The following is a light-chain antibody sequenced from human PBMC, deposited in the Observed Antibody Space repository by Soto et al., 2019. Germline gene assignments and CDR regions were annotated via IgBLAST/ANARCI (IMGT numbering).Light chain of an antibody. J-gene: IGKJ1*01. CDR1: ETVATN. V-gene: IGKV3-15*01. Sequence: VMTQSPATLSVSPGERATLSCWASETVATNLAWYQQKPGQAPRLLISGASTRAAGISDRFRGSGSGTEFTLTISSLRSEESAIYYCQQYFEWPPMTFGQGTMVEI. CDR2: GAS. CDR3: QQYFEWPPMT.